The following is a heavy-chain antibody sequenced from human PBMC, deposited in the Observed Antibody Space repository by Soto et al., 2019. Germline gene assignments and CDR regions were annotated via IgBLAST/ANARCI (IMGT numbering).Heavy chain of an antibody. J-gene: IGHJ4*02. CDR2: ISSRSSDI. V-gene: IGHV3-21*01. Sequence: GGSLRLSCEVSGFTFSSYLMIWVRQAPGKGLEWVSSISSRSSDIYYADSVKGRFTISRDNAKNSLYLQMNSLRAEDTAVYYCSRDQGKTFDHWGQGTLVTVSS. CDR3: SRDQGKTFDH. CDR1: GFTFSSYL.